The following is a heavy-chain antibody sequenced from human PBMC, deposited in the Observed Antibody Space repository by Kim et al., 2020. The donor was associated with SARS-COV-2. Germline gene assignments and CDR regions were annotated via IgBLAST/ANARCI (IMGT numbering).Heavy chain of an antibody. CDR3: ARDRSSGRDY. CDR1: GFTFTSYG. D-gene: IGHD6-19*01. Sequence: GGSLRLSCAASGFTFTSYGMNWVRQAPGKGLEWISYIGSSGGPIYYADSVKGRFTISRDNAKNSLYLQMNSLRDEDTAVYYCARDRSSGRDYWGQGTLVTVSS. CDR2: IGSSGGPI. V-gene: IGHV3-48*02. J-gene: IGHJ4*02.